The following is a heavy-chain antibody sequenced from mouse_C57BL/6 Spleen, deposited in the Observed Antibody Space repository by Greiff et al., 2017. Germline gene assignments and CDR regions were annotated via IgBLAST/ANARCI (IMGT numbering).Heavy chain of an antibody. CDR1: GYTFTSYW. CDR2: IDPSDSET. D-gene: IGHD4-1*01. V-gene: IGHV1-52*01. Sequence: QVQLQQPGAELVRPGSSVKLSCKASGYTFTSYWMHWVKQRPIQGLEWIGNIDPSDSETHYNQKFKDKATLTVDKSSSTAYMQLSSLTSEDSAIYYCASWNCGLEYWGQGTTLTVSS. J-gene: IGHJ2*01. CDR3: ASWNCGLEY.